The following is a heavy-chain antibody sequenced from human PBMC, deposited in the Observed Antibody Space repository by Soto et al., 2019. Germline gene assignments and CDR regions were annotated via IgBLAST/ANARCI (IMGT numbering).Heavy chain of an antibody. V-gene: IGHV2-5*02. Sequence: QITLKESGPSPVKPTQTLTVTCTFSGFSLSNSGVGVAWIRQPPGKALEWLALIYGDNDKRYSPSLKTRLTIIKATTKTQLVLTMTNMAPVDTATYYCAHCTLHDYGDYDPGTSHVFDSWGQGTLVTVSS. CDR3: AHCTLHDYGDYDPGTSHVFDS. CDR2: IYGDNDK. J-gene: IGHJ4*02. D-gene: IGHD4-17*01. CDR1: GFSLSNSGVG.